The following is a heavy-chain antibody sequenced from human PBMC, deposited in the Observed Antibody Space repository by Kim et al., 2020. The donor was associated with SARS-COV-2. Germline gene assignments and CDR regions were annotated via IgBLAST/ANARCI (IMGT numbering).Heavy chain of an antibody. Sequence: GGSLRLSCAASGFTFSSYSMNWVRQAPGKGLEWVSSISSSSSYIYYADSVKGRFTISRDNAKNSLYLQMNSLRAEDTAVYYCARDVEYSSGWLEYYFDYWGQGTLVTVSS. CDR3: ARDVEYSSGWLEYYFDY. J-gene: IGHJ4*02. D-gene: IGHD6-19*01. CDR1: GFTFSSYS. V-gene: IGHV3-21*01. CDR2: ISSSSSYI.